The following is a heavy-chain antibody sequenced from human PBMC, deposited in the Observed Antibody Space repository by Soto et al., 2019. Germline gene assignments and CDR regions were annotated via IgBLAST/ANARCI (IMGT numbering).Heavy chain of an antibody. CDR2: ISGSGGST. V-gene: IGHV3-23*01. D-gene: IGHD6-13*01. CDR3: AKEGSWYSSSWYDY. CDR1: GFTFSSYA. J-gene: IGHJ4*02. Sequence: GGSLRLSCAASGFTFSSYAMSWVRQAPGKGLEWVSAISGSGGSTYYADSVKVRFTISRDNSKNTLYLQMNSLRAEDTAVYYCAKEGSWYSSSWYDYRGKGTLGTVSS.